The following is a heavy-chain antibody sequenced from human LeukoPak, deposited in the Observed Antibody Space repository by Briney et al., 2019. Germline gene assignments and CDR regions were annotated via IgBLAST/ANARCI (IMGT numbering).Heavy chain of an antibody. J-gene: IGHJ2*01. CDR1: GGSISSGGYY. D-gene: IGHD4-17*01. V-gene: IGHV4-31*03. Sequence: KASETLSLTCTVSGGSISSGGYYWSWIRQHPGKGLEWIGYIYYSGSTYYNPSLKSRVTISVDTSKNQFSLKLSSVTAADTAVYYCARDLYGDYGWYFDLWGRGTLVTVSS. CDR3: ARDLYGDYGWYFDL. CDR2: IYYSGST.